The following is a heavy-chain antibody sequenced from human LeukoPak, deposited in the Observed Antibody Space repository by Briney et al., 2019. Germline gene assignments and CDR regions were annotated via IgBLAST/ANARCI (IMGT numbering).Heavy chain of an antibody. CDR1: GGSISSGSYY. V-gene: IGHV4-30-4*01. CDR3: ARASYFFDASGYFYDH. J-gene: IGHJ4*02. Sequence: PSETLSLTCTVSGGSISSGSYYWAWIRQPPGKGLEWIGSIYHSGITYNNPSLKSRVTISLDTFNNQFSLKLNSVTAADTAVYFCARASYFFDASGYFYDHWGQGILVTVSS. D-gene: IGHD3-22*01. CDR2: IYHSGIT.